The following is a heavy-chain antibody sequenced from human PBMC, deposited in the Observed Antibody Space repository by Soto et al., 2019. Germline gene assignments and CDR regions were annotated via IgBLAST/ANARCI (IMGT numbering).Heavy chain of an antibody. J-gene: IGHJ2*01. CDR2: IYYSGST. CDR3: ARAEFFGDDGWYFDL. Sequence: QVQLQESGPGLVKPSQTLSLTCTVSGGSISSGDYYWSWIRQPPGKGLEWIGYIYYSGSTYYNPSLKSRVTISVDTSKNQFSLKLSSVTAADTAVYYCARAEFFGDDGWYFDLWGRGTLVTVSS. D-gene: IGHD4-17*01. V-gene: IGHV4-30-4*01. CDR1: GGSISSGDYY.